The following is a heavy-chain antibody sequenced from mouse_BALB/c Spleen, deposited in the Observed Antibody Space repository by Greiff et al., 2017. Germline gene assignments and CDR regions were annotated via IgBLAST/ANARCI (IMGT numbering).Heavy chain of an antibody. CDR2: IYPGNGDT. CDR1: GYTFTSYN. Sequence: QVQLQQSGAELVKPGASVKMSCKASGYTFTSYNMHWVKQTPGQGLEWIGAIYPGNGDTSYNQKFKGKATLTADKSSSTAYMQLSSLTSEDSAVYDCARAGYYGNSYWYFDVWGAGTTVSVSS. V-gene: IGHV1-12*01. D-gene: IGHD2-1*01. J-gene: IGHJ1*01. CDR3: ARAGYYGNSYWYFDV.